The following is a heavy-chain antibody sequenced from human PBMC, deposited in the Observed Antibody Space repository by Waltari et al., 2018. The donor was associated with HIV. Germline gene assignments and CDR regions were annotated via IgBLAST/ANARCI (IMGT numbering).Heavy chain of an antibody. V-gene: IGHV1-69*11. J-gene: IGHJ4*02. CDR3: ARDGDHDSSGYLAS. CDR1: GGTFTS. CDR2: SIPLHEKP. Sequence: QVQLVQSGAEVKKPGSSLKVSCKASGGTFTSWVRQAPGQGLQWKGGSIPLHEKPSNAQNFQGRVSITADEVTSTVYLELTSLRSDDTAVYFCARDGDHDSSGYLASWGQGALVTVSS. D-gene: IGHD3-22*01.